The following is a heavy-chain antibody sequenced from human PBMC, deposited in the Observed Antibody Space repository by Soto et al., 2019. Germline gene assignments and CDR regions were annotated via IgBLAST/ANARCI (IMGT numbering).Heavy chain of an antibody. V-gene: IGHV1-69*12. CDR1: GGTFSSYA. CDR2: IIPIFGTA. Sequence: QVQLVLSGAEVKKPGSSVKVSCKASGGTFSSYAITWVRQAPGQGLEWMGGIIPIFGTANYAQKFQGRVTITADESTSTAYMELSSLRSEDTAVYYCARDRGPSSGYYPYWFDPWGQGTLVTVSS. CDR3: ARDRGPSSGYYPYWFDP. D-gene: IGHD3-22*01. J-gene: IGHJ5*02.